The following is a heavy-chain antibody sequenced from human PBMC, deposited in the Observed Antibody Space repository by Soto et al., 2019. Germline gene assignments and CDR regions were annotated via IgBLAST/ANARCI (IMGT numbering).Heavy chain of an antibody. D-gene: IGHD3-3*01. V-gene: IGHV1-46*01. CDR2: INPSGGST. CDR1: GYTFTSYY. Sequence: ASVKVSCKASGYTFTSYYMHWVRQAPGQGLERMGIINPSGGSTSYAQKYQGRVTMTRDTSTSTVYMELSSLRSGDTAVYYCATAFWSEALFDFWGQGTLVIVSS. J-gene: IGHJ4*02. CDR3: ATAFWSEALFDF.